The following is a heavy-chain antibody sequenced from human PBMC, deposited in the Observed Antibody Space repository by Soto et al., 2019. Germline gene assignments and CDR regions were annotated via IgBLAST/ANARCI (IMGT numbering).Heavy chain of an antibody. V-gene: IGHV3-21*01. D-gene: IGHD6-6*01. J-gene: IGHJ6*03. CDR1: GFTFSSYA. CDR2: ISSSSSYI. Sequence: PGGSLRLSCAASGFTFSSYAMSWVRPAPGKGLEWVSSISSSSSYIYYADSVKGRFTISRDNAKNSLYLQMNSLRAEDTAVYYCARTYSSSHYYYYYMDVWGKGTTVTVS. CDR3: ARTYSSSHYYYYYMDV.